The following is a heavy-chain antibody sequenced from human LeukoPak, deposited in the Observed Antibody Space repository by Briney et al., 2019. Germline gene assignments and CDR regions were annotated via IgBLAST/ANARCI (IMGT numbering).Heavy chain of an antibody. CDR3: ASTSEARFLEWLLPNY. D-gene: IGHD3-3*01. CDR2: INPSGGST. Sequence: GASVKVSCKASGYTFTSYYMHWVRQAPGQGLEWMGIINPSGGSTSYAQKFQGRVTMTRDTSTSTVYMELSSLRSEDTAVYYCASTSEARFLEWLLPNYWGQGTLVTVSS. V-gene: IGHV1-46*01. J-gene: IGHJ4*02. CDR1: GYTFTSYY.